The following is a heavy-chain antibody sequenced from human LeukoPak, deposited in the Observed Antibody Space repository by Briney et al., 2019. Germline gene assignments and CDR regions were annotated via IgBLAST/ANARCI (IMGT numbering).Heavy chain of an antibody. Sequence: PGGSLRLSCEASELTFTTYGMPWVRQAPGKGLEWVAFIPYDASNEYYADSVKGRFTISRDNSKNTLYLQMNSLRAEDTAVYYCAKWKNNNSGYDHWGQGTLVTVSS. J-gene: IGHJ5*02. CDR1: ELTFTTYG. CDR2: IPYDASNE. CDR3: AKWKNNNSGYDH. D-gene: IGHD5-12*01. V-gene: IGHV3-30*02.